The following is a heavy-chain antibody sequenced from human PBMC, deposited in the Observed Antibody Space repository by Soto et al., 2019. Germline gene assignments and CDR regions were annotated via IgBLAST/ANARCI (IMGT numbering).Heavy chain of an antibody. J-gene: IGHJ4*02. CDR3: TRGYYGPDY. CDR2: IDNDGGTT. D-gene: IGHD3-10*01. V-gene: IGHV3-74*01. Sequence: EVQLVEFGGGSVQPGGSLRLSCAASGFTFSSYFMYWVRQAPGKGLVWVSRIDNDGGTTNYADSVKGRFTISRDNAKNTLYLQMNSLSAEDTAVYYCTRGYYGPDYWGQGTLVTVSS. CDR1: GFTFSSYF.